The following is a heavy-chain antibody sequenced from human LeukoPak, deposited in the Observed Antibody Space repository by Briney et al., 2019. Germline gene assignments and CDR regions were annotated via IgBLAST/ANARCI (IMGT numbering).Heavy chain of an antibody. CDR1: GYTFTSYD. D-gene: IGHD3-3*01. J-gene: IGHJ5*02. Sequence: ASVKVSCKASGYTFTSYDINWVRQATGQGLEWMGWMNPNSGNTGYAQKFQGRVTITRNTSISTAYMELSSLRSEDTAVYYCARRRFLEWFHTSEGWFDPWGQGTLVTVSS. CDR2: MNPNSGNT. CDR3: ARRRFLEWFHTSEGWFDP. V-gene: IGHV1-8*03.